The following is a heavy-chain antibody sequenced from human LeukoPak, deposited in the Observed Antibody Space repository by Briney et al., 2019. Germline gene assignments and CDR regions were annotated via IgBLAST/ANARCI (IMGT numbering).Heavy chain of an antibody. J-gene: IGHJ4*02. Sequence: GGSLRLSCAASGFTFSSYGMSWVRQAPGKGLEWVSSISGSGGSTYYADSVKGRFTISRDKSKNTLELQMDSLRAEDTAVYYCAKDRSRGYCSGGSCQRPSYYFDYWGQGTLVTVSS. CDR1: GFTFSSYG. D-gene: IGHD2-15*01. V-gene: IGHV3-23*01. CDR2: ISGSGGST. CDR3: AKDRSRGYCSGGSCQRPSYYFDY.